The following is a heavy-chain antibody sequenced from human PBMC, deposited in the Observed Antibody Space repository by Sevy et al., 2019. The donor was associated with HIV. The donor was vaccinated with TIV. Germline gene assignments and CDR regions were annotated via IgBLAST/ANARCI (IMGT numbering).Heavy chain of an antibody. CDR2: IGSTGPTI. CDR1: GFTFSRYS. Sequence: GGSLRLSCVASGFTFSRYSMNWVRQAPGKGLEWVSNIGSTGPTIYYADSVKGRFTISRDNAKNSLYLQMNSLREEDTTVYYCARPGSGWFEFDSWGQGTLVTVSS. CDR3: ARPGSGWFEFDS. D-gene: IGHD6-19*01. J-gene: IGHJ4*02. V-gene: IGHV3-48*02.